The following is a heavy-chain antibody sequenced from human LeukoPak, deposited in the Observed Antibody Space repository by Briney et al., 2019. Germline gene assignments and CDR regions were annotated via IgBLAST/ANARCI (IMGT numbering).Heavy chain of an antibody. Sequence: ASVKVSCQASGYTFTGYYMHWVRQAPGQGLEWMGWINPNSGDTNYAQKFQGRVTMTRDTSISTAYMELSRLRSDDTAVYYCARDRRRVTTGGNNWFDPWGQGTLVTVSS. CDR1: GYTFTGYY. J-gene: IGHJ5*02. V-gene: IGHV1-2*02. CDR3: ARDRRRVTTGGNNWFDP. D-gene: IGHD4-17*01. CDR2: INPNSGDT.